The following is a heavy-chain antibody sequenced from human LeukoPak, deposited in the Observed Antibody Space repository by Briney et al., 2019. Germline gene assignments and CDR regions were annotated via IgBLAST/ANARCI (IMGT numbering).Heavy chain of an antibody. D-gene: IGHD5-18*01. CDR2: IIPILGIA. Sequence: GSSVKVSCKASGGTFSSYTISWVRQAPGQGLEWMGRIIPILGIANYAQKFQGRVTITADESTSTAYMELSSLRSEDTAVYYCARDLDTAMVETNWGQGTLVTVSS. CDR3: ARDLDTAMVETN. J-gene: IGHJ4*02. CDR1: GGTFSSYT. V-gene: IGHV1-69*04.